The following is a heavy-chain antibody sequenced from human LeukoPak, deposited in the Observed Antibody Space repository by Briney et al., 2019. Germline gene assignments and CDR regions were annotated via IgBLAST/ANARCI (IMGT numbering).Heavy chain of an antibody. D-gene: IGHD1-14*01. J-gene: IGHJ4*02. CDR3: AKVRRGTSTGPFDY. V-gene: IGHV3-30*02. CDR2: IRYDGSYQ. CDR1: GFTFSTYG. Sequence: GGSLRLSCAVSGFTFSTYGMHWVRQAPGKGLEWVTFIRYDGSYQYYADSVKGRFTISRDNSKNTLYLQMNSLRAEDTAVYYCAKVRRGTSTGPFDYWGQGTLVTVSS.